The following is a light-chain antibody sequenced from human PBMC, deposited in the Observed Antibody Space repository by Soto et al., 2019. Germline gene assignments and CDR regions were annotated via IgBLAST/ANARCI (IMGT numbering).Light chain of an antibody. J-gene: IGKJ1*01. Sequence: EIVLTQSPGTLSLSPGERATLSCRASPSISSSNLAWYQQKPGQAPRLLIYSASTRASGIPDRFSGSGSGTDFTLTISRLEPEDFAVYECQPDDSSSWTFGQGTKVEIK. CDR1: PSISSSN. CDR3: QPDDSSSWT. CDR2: SAS. V-gene: IGKV3-20*01.